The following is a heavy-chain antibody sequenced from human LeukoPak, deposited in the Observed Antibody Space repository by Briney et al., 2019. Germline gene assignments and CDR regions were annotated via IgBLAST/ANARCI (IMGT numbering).Heavy chain of an antibody. CDR2: ISYDGSNK. CDR3: ATVWGSYRDRKAYFDY. CDR1: GFTFNSYA. J-gene: IGHJ4*02. Sequence: GGSLRLSCAASGFTFNSYAMHWVRQAPGKGLEWVALISYDGSNKYYADSVKGRFTISRDNSKNTLYLQLNSLRTEDTAVYYCATVWGSYRDRKAYFDYWGQGTLVTVSS. D-gene: IGHD3-16*02. V-gene: IGHV3-30-3*01.